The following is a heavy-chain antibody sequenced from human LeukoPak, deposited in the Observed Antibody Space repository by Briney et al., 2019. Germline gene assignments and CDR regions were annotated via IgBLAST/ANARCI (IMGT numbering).Heavy chain of an antibody. CDR3: ATGRGDY. CDR2: IHSGGTI. J-gene: IGHJ4*02. Sequence: GGSLRLSCAASGFMVSSNFMSWVRQAPGKGLECASLIHSGGTIYYADSVKGRFTLSRDDSKNTLYLHMNSLRAEDTAVYYCATGRGDYWGQGTLVTVSS. D-gene: IGHD3-16*01. CDR1: GFMVSSNF. V-gene: IGHV3-53*01.